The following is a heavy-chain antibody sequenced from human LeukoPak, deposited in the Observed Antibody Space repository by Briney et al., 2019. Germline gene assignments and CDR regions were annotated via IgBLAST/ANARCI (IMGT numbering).Heavy chain of an antibody. CDR1: GGSISSGDYF. CDR2: IYYSGST. Sequence: SETLSLTCTVSGGSISSGDYFWSWIRQPPGKGLEWIGYIYYSGSTNYNPSLKSRVTISVDTSKNQFSLKLSSVTAADTAVYYCARGARITIFGVLGFQDVWGKGTTVTVSS. D-gene: IGHD3-3*01. CDR3: ARGARITIFGVLGFQDV. V-gene: IGHV4-61*08. J-gene: IGHJ6*04.